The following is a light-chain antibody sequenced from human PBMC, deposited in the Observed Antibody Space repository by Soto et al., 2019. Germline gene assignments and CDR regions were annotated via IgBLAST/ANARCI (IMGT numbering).Light chain of an antibody. V-gene: IGLV2-14*01. Sequence: QSVLTQPASVSGSPGQSITISCTGTSSDVGGYNYVSWYQQHPGKAPKLMIYEVSNRPSGVSNRFSGSKSGNTASLTISGLQAEDEADYYCSSYTSISTLVFGTGTKLTV. J-gene: IGLJ1*01. CDR1: SSDVGGYNY. CDR2: EVS. CDR3: SSYTSISTLV.